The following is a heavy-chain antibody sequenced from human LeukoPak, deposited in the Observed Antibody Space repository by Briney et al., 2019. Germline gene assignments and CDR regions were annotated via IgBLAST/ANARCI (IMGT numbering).Heavy chain of an antibody. J-gene: IGHJ4*02. V-gene: IGHV4-30-4*07. Sequence: PSQTLSLTCAVSGGSISSGGYSWSWIRQPPGKGLEWIGYIYYSGSTYYNPSLKSRVTISVDTSKNQFSLKLSSVPAADTAVYYCARDRASHCSGGSCPLSYWGQGTLVTVSS. CDR3: ARDRASHCSGGSCPLSY. D-gene: IGHD2-15*01. CDR1: GGSISSGGYS. CDR2: IYYSGST.